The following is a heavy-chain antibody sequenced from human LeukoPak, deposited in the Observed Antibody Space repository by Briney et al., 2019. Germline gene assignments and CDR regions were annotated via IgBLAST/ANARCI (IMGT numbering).Heavy chain of an antibody. CDR3: TRDSTYSFDY. V-gene: IGHV3-30*02. CDR2: ISYDGSSK. CDR1: GFTFSNHG. Sequence: QPGGSLRLSCAASGFTFSNHGMHWVRQAPGKGLEWVAYISYDGSSKYYADSVKGRLTLSRDNSKNTVSLQMNSLRAEDTAVYYCTRDSTYSFDYWGQGTLVTVSS. J-gene: IGHJ4*02. D-gene: IGHD2/OR15-2a*01.